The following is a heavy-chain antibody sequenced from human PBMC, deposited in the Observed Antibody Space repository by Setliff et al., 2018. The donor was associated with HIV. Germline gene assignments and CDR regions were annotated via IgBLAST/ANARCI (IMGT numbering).Heavy chain of an antibody. V-gene: IGHV4-59*01. CDR3: ARDVGGFTVFAVPRGGFDP. Sequence: SETLSLTCTVSGASITSSYWTWIRQPPGKGLEWIGYIYYTGRTNYNPSLKSRVTMSLDSSKKQFSLKLSSVTAADTAVYFCARDVGGFTVFAVPRGGFDPWGQGTLVTVSS. CDR1: GASITSSY. D-gene: IGHD3-3*01. J-gene: IGHJ5*02. CDR2: IYYTGRT.